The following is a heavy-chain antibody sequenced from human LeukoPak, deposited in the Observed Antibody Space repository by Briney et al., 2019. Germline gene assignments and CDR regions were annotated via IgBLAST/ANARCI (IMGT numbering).Heavy chain of an antibody. CDR2: IWSGGST. CDR1: GFTVSNEY. D-gene: IGHD3-22*01. J-gene: IGHJ3*02. Sequence: GGSLRLSCAASGFTVSNEYMSWVRQAPGRGLEWVSVIWSGGSTYYADSVKGRFTISRDNAKNSLYLQMNSLRAEDTAVYYCARDTAYDSSGDDAFDIWGQGTMVTVSS. V-gene: IGHV3-66*01. CDR3: ARDTAYDSSGDDAFDI.